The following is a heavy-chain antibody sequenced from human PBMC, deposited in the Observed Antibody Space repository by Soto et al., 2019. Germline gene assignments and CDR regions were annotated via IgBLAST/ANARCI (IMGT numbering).Heavy chain of an antibody. V-gene: IGHV3-23*01. Sequence: PGGSLRLSCAASGFTFSSYAMSWVRQAPGKGLEWVSAISGSGGSTYYADSVKGRFTISRDNSKNTLYLQMNSLRAEDTAVYYCAKDPAGAGYSPLRSLVVHFDYWGQGTLVTVSS. CDR2: ISGSGGST. CDR1: GFTFSSYA. CDR3: AKDPAGAGYSPLRSLVVHFDY. D-gene: IGHD6-13*01. J-gene: IGHJ4*02.